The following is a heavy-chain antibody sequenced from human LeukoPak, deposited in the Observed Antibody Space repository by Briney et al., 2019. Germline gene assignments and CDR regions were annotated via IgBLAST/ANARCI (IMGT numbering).Heavy chain of an antibody. Sequence: GGSLRLSCAASGFTFSRYDMHWVRQATGKGLEWVSAIGTAGDTYYPGSVKGRFTISRENAKNSLYLQMNSLRAGDTAVYYCARGITTVTSPDAFDIWGQGTMVTVSS. V-gene: IGHV3-13*01. D-gene: IGHD4-17*01. J-gene: IGHJ3*02. CDR2: IGTAGDT. CDR1: GFTFSRYD. CDR3: ARGITTVTSPDAFDI.